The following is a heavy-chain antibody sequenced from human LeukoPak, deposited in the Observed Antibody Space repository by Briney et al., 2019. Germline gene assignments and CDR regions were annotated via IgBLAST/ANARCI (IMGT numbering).Heavy chain of an antibody. J-gene: IGHJ4*02. CDR2: IFYTGST. V-gene: IGHV4-30-4*08. CDR3: AGGDFAYYFDS. CDR1: GGSISTGDYY. Sequence: SQTLSLTCSVSGGSISTGDYYWSWIRQPPGKGLEWIGYIFYTGSTYYNPSLKSRVTISVDTSKNQFSLKLSSVTAADTAVYYCAGGDFAYYFDSWGQGTLVTVSS.